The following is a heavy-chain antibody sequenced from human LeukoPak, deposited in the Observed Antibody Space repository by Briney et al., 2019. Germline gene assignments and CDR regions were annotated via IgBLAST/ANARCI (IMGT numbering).Heavy chain of an antibody. D-gene: IGHD5-12*01. CDR1: GGSISSYY. CDR2: ISNSGST. V-gene: IGHV4-59*01. J-gene: IGHJ4*02. CDR3: ARGYTGNGYFDY. Sequence: SETLSLTCTVYGGSISSYYWSWIRQSPGKGLEWIGYISNSGSTTYNPSLNSRVTVSLDTSKNHFSLKLNSVTAADTAVYYCARGYTGNGYFDYWGQGTLVTVSS.